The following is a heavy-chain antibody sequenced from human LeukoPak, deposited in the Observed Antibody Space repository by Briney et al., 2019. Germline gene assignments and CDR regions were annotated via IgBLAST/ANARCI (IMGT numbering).Heavy chain of an antibody. CDR1: GYSFTSYW. J-gene: IGHJ6*03. V-gene: IGHV5-51*01. CDR2: IYPGDSDT. CDR3: ARCSSTYYDFWSGYLTRSNYYYMDV. Sequence: GESLKISCKGSGYSFTSYWIGWVRQMPGKGLGWMGIIYPGDSDTRYSPSFQGQVTISADKSISTAYLQWSSLKASDTAMYYCARCSSTYYDFWSGYLTRSNYYYMDVWGKGTTVTVSS. D-gene: IGHD3-3*01.